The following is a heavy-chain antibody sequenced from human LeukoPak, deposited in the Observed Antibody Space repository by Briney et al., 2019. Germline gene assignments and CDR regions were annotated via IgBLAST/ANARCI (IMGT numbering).Heavy chain of an antibody. CDR2: INHSGST. D-gene: IGHD6-19*01. CDR1: GGSFSGYY. J-gene: IGHJ4*02. CDR3: ARGRRVAYLAVAGWAPGY. V-gene: IGHV4-34*01. Sequence: SETLSLTCAVYGGSFSGYYWSWIRQPPGKGLEWIGEINHSGSTNYNPSLKSRVTISVDTSKNQFSLKLSSVTAADTAVYYCARGRRVAYLAVAGWAPGYWGQGTLVTVSS.